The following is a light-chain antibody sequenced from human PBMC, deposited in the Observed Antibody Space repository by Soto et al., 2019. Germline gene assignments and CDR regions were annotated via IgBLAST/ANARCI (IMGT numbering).Light chain of an antibody. CDR3: QQSYSTLIT. V-gene: IGKV1-39*01. CDR1: QSISSY. J-gene: IGKJ5*01. Sequence: DSQMTQSPSSLSASVGERVTITSRASQSISSYLNWYQQKPGKAPKLLIYAASSLQSGVPSRFSGSGSGTDFTLTISSLQPEDFATYYCQQSYSTLITFGQGTRLEIK. CDR2: AAS.